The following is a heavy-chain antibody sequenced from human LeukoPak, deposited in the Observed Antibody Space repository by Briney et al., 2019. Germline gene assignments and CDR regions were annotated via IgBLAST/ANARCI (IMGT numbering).Heavy chain of an antibody. V-gene: IGHV4-59*08. CDR2: MYYSGST. D-gene: IGHD1-26*01. J-gene: IGHJ3*02. CDR1: GGSISTYY. CDR3: ARVVGATYAFDI. Sequence: PSETLSLTCTVSGGSISTYYWSWIRQPPGKGLECIGYMYYSGSTNYSPSLKSRVTISVDTSKNQFSLKLSSVTAADTAVYYCARVVGATYAFDIWGQGTMVTVSS.